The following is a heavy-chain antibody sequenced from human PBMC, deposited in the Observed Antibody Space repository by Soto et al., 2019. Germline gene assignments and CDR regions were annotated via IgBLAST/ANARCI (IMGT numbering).Heavy chain of an antibody. J-gene: IGHJ6*02. CDR1: GYTFTSYG. CDR3: ARGGSAPYYYYGMDV. Sequence: QVQLEQSGAEVKKPGDSMKVSCKAYGYTFTSYGISWVRQAPGQGLEWMGWINGYNGNTDDPQKVQGRGTMTTDTSTRTASMELRSLRSDDAAVYYCARGGSAPYYYYGMDVWGQGTTVTVSS. CDR2: INGYNGNT. D-gene: IGHD6-19*01. V-gene: IGHV1-18*01.